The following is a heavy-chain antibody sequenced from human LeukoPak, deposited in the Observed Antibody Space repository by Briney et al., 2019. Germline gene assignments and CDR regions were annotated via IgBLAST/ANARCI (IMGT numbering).Heavy chain of an antibody. V-gene: IGHV3-66*01. J-gene: IGHJ3*02. Sequence: GGPLRLSCAASGFTVSSNYMSWVRQAPGKGLECVSVIYSGGSTYYADSVKGRFTISRDNSKNTLYLQMNSRRAEDTAVYYCANSIAVVGATNDAFDIWGQGTMVTVSS. CDR3: ANSIAVVGATNDAFDI. D-gene: IGHD1-26*01. CDR1: GFTVSSNY. CDR2: IYSGGST.